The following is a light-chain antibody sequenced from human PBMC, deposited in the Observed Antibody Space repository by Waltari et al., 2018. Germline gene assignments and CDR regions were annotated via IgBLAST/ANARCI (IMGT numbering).Light chain of an antibody. Sequence: QSALTQPASVSGSPGQAIIISCPGTGSDVGGYEHVSWYQQYPGKAPRLIIYDVYNRPSGVSNRFSGSKSDNTASLTISGLQAEDESVYYCSSYTSSGVVFGGGTKLTVL. V-gene: IGLV2-14*01. CDR1: GSDVGGYEH. CDR2: DVY. CDR3: SSYTSSGVV. J-gene: IGLJ2*01.